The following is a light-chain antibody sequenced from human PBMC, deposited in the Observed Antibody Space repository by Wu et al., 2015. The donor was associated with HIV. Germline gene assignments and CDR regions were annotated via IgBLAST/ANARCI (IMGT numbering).Light chain of an antibody. CDR2: GAS. J-gene: IGKJ4*01. CDR3: QQYDTSLLT. V-gene: IGKV3-20*01. CDR1: QSISSNY. Sequence: EIVLTQSPGTLSLSPGERATLSCRASQSISSNYLAWYQHKLGQAPRLLIYGASSRATGIPDRFSVSGSGTDFTLTISRLEPEDFAVYYCQQYDTSLLTFGGGTKVEI.